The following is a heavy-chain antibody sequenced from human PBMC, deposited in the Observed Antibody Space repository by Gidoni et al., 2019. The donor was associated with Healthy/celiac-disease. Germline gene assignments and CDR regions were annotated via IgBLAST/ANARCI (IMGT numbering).Heavy chain of an antibody. J-gene: IGHJ6*02. CDR2: IKQDGSEK. V-gene: IGHV3-7*03. CDR3: ARAPAAYVTYYYGMDV. CDR1: GFTFSRYW. Sequence: EVQLVESGGGLVPPGGSLRLSCAASGFTFSRYWMSWVRQAPGKGLEWVANIKQDGSEKYYVDSVKGRFTISRDNAKNSLYLQMNSLRAEDTAVYYCARAPAAYVTYYYGMDVWGQGTTVTVSS. D-gene: IGHD3-16*01.